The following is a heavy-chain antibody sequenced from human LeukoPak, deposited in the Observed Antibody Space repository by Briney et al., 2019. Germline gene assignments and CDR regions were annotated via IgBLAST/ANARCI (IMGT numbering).Heavy chain of an antibody. CDR2: IYYSGNS. CDR3: AGLGASGNGYLSWFDP. V-gene: IGHV4-59*01. D-gene: IGHD3-22*01. Sequence: PSETLSLTCTVSGGSISTYYWSWIRQPPGKGLEWIGYIYYSGNSNYNPSLKSRVTISVDTSKNQFSLKLSSVTAADTAVYYCAGLGASGNGYLSWFDPWGQGTLVTVSP. CDR1: GGSISTYY. J-gene: IGHJ5*02.